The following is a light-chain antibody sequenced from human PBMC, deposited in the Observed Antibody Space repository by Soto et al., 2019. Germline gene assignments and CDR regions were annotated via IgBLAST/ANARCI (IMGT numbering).Light chain of an antibody. J-gene: IGKJ2*01. V-gene: IGKV1-39*01. CDR1: QSISTY. Sequence: DIQMTQSPSSLSASVGDRVTITCRASQSISTYLNWYQHKPGQAPDLLLFAASSLQIGVPSRFSGSGSGTDFTLTISSLQPEDFATDYCQQTYSTLYTFGQGTKLEIK. CDR3: QQTYSTLYT. CDR2: AAS.